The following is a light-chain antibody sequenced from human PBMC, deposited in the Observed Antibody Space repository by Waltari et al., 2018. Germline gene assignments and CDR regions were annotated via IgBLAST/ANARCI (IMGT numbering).Light chain of an antibody. CDR2: EDN. CDR3: QSYDSVKV. CDR1: SGNISSNY. V-gene: IGLV6-57*04. Sequence: NFILTQQHSVSESPGKTATISCTRSSGNISSNYVQWYQQRPGSAPTIMIFEDNQRPSGVPDRFSGSIDSSSNSASLTISGLKTEDEADYYCQSYDSVKVFGTVTKVTVL. J-gene: IGLJ1*01.